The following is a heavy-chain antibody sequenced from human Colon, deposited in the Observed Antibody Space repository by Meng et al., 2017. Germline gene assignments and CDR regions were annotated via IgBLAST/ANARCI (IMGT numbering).Heavy chain of an antibody. CDR1: GFTFSSYA. D-gene: IGHD3-22*01. CDR3: AKDYYDSSGHTGSDVFDV. V-gene: IGHV3-23*01. J-gene: IGHJ3*01. Sequence: GGSLRLSCAASGFTFSSYAMSWVRQAPGKGLEWVSGISGSGTTSHHADSVKGRFTISRDNSKNTLYLQLNSLRAEDTAVYHCAKDYYDSSGHTGSDVFDVWGQGKGVTVSS. CDR2: ISGSGTTS.